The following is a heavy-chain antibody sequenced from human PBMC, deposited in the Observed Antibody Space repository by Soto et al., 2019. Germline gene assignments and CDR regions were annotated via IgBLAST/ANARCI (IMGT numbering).Heavy chain of an antibody. CDR3: TRDMDSYYDFWSGPLNYYYYGMDV. J-gene: IGHJ6*02. CDR1: GFTFGDYA. V-gene: IGHV3-49*05. CDR2: IRSKAYGGTT. Sequence: KPGGSLRLSCTASGFTFGDYAMSWFRQAPGKGLEWVGFIRSKAYGGTTEYAASVKGRFTISRDDSKSIAYLQMNSLKTEDTAVYYCTRDMDSYYDFWSGPLNYYYYGMDVWGQGTTVTVSS. D-gene: IGHD3-3*01.